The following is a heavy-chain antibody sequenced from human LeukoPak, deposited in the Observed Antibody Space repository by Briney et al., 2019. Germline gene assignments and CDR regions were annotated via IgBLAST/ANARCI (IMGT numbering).Heavy chain of an antibody. CDR1: GFTVSSNY. D-gene: IGHD2-2*01. CDR2: IYSGGST. J-gene: IGHJ4*02. V-gene: IGHV3-53*01. CDR3: AKDQYQLLLLFDY. Sequence: GGSLRLSCAASGFTVSSNYMSWVRQAPGKGLEWVSVIYSGGSTYYADSVKGRFTISRDNSKNTLYLQMNSLRAEDTAVYFCAKDQYQLLLLFDYWGQGTLVTVSS.